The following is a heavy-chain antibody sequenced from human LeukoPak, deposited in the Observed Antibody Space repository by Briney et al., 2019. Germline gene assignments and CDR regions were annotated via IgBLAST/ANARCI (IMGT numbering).Heavy chain of an antibody. CDR3: ARDGATAGQFDY. D-gene: IGHD6-13*01. CDR1: GYNFYNYA. CDR2: NSGYNGNT. J-gene: IGHJ4*02. Sequence: GASVRISCKTSGYNFYNYAVTWVRQAPGQGLEWMGWNSGYNGNTDYAQKFQGRVTMTADASTTTFYVELRSLTSDDTAVYHCARDGATAGQFDYWGQGTLVTVPS. V-gene: IGHV1-18*04.